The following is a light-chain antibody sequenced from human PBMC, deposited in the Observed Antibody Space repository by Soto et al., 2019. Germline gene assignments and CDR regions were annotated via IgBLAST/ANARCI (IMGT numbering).Light chain of an antibody. CDR3: QQYTNWPPNT. V-gene: IGKV3-20*01. CDR2: GAS. J-gene: IGKJ5*01. Sequence: EIVLTQSPGTLSLSPGERATLSCRATQSVSSGYLAWYQQRPGQAPRLLIYGASSRATGIPDRFSGRGSGTEFTLTISSLQSEDFAVYYCQQYTNWPPNTFGQGTRLEIK. CDR1: QSVSSGY.